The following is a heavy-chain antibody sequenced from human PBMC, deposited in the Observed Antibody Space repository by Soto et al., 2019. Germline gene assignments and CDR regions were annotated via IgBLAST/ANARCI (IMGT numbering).Heavy chain of an antibody. CDR3: AKDVVIPAAGTFDS. V-gene: IGHV3-23*01. Sequence: GGSLRLSCTASGFIFSNYAMSWVRQAPGRGLEWVSAISASGDATYYGDSVKGRFTISRDNSNNTLVLQMESLRVEDTAIYYCAKDVVIPAAGTFDSWGQGALVTVS. CDR1: GFIFSNYA. D-gene: IGHD6-13*01. CDR2: ISASGDAT. J-gene: IGHJ5*01.